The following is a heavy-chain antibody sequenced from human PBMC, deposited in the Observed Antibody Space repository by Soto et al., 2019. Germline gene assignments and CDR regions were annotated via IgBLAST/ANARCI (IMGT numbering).Heavy chain of an antibody. CDR3: ARALDKPGITGTGPY. CDR1: GFTVSSHY. V-gene: IGHV3-53*01. Sequence: EVQLVESGGGLIQPGGSLRLSCAASGFTVSSHYMSWVRQAPGKGLEWVSVIYSGGSTYYADSVKGRFTISRDNSKNTLYLQMNSLRAEDTAVYYCARALDKPGITGTGPYWGQGTLVTVSS. CDR2: IYSGGST. J-gene: IGHJ4*02. D-gene: IGHD1-20*01.